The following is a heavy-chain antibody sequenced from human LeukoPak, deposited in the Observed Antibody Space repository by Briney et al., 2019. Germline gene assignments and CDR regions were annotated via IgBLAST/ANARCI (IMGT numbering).Heavy chain of an antibody. D-gene: IGHD2-2*01. Sequence: GGSLRLSCAASGFTFSSYGMNWVRQAPGKGLEWVSSISSSSSYIYYADSVKGRFTISRDNAKNSLYLQMNSLRAEDTAVYYCARGGSVVPAAPSDYWGQGSLVTVSS. CDR1: GFTFSSYG. V-gene: IGHV3-21*01. J-gene: IGHJ4*02. CDR3: ARGGSVVPAAPSDY. CDR2: ISSSSSYI.